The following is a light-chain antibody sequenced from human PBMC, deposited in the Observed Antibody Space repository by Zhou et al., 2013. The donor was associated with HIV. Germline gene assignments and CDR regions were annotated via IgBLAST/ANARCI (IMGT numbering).Light chain of an antibody. V-gene: IGKV3D-20*02. CDR2: GAS. Sequence: DIVLTQSPGFLSLSPGESATLSCRASQSLSSDYLSWYQQQPGRSPRLLIYGASSRATGIPDRFSGSGSGTDFTLTISSLEPDDFAVYYCQHRSDLWTFGQGTKVEIK. CDR1: QSLSSDY. J-gene: IGKJ1*01. CDR3: QHRSDLWT.